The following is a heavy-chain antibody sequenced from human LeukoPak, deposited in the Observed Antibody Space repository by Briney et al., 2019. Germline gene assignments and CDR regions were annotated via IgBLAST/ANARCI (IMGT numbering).Heavy chain of an antibody. CDR1: GYTLTELS. V-gene: IGHV1-24*01. CDR2: FDPEDGET. CDR3: ATDRIAAAGTDYFDY. Sequence: ASVKVSCKVSGYTLTELSVHWVRQAPGKGLEWMGGFDPEDGETIYAQKFQGRVTMTEDTSTDTAYMELSSLRSEDTAVYYCATDRIAAAGTDYFDYWGQGTLVTVSS. D-gene: IGHD6-13*01. J-gene: IGHJ4*02.